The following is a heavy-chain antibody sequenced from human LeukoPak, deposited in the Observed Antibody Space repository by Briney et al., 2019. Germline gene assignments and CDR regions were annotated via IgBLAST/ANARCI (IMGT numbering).Heavy chain of an antibody. CDR1: GFTFDDYA. D-gene: IGHD5-12*01. CDR2: ISWNSGSI. V-gene: IGHV3-9*01. CDR3: AKDEGYSGYDAFDI. Sequence: PGGSLRLSCAASGFTFDDYAMHWVRQAPGKGLEWVSGISWNSGSIGYADSVKGRFTISRDNAKNSLYLQMNSLRAEDTALYYCAKDEGYSGYDAFDIWGQGTMVTVSS. J-gene: IGHJ3*02.